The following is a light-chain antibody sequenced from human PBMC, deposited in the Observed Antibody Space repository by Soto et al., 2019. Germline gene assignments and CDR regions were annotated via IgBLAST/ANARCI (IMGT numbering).Light chain of an antibody. J-gene: IGKJ4*01. CDR1: QSVTSY. CDR2: GAC. Sequence: EIVLTQSRATLSLSPGDRATLSCRASQSVTSYLAWYQQKPGQAPRLLIYGACNRATGIPARFSGSGSGTDFTLTIGSLEPQDFAVYYCQQRSNWPLTFGGGNNVEIK. CDR3: QQRSNWPLT. V-gene: IGKV3-11*01.